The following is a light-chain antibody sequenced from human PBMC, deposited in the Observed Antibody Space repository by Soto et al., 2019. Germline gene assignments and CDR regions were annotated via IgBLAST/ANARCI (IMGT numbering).Light chain of an antibody. CDR2: EVS. V-gene: IGLV2-23*02. J-gene: IGLJ1*01. Sequence: QSALTQPASVSGSPGQSITISCTGTSSDVGSYNLVSWYQQHPGKASKLMIYEVSKWPSGVSNRFSGSKSGNTASLTIAGLQAEYEADYYCCSYAGSSTFYGFGTGTKVTAL. CDR3: CSYAGSSTFYG. CDR1: SSDVGSYNL.